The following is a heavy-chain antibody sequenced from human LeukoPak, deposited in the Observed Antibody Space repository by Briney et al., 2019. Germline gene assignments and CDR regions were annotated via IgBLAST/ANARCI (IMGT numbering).Heavy chain of an antibody. CDR2: LIPIYGSA. Sequence: ASVKVSCKASGGGFTFTSHAISWVRQAPGQGLEWMGGLIPIYGSANYAQKFQGRVTITSDESTRTVYMELSSMRPEDSAVYYCAGFFYDNSGDAFDIWGQGTMVTVSS. V-gene: IGHV1-69*13. CDR1: GGGFTFTSHA. CDR3: AGFFYDNSGDAFDI. D-gene: IGHD3-22*01. J-gene: IGHJ3*02.